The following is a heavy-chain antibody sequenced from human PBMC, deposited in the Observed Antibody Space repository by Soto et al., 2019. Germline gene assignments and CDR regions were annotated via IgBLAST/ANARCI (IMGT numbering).Heavy chain of an antibody. D-gene: IGHD2-8*01. CDR3: ARSFCRDAVRCNWFDP. CDR1: GASSSSYY. CDR2: MNDFGRT. Sequence: PSEPLSLTCTVSGASSSSYYWSWLRQPPGKGLEWIGYMNDFGRTIYNPSLKSRVTISFDTSKSQLSLKLTSVIAADTAVYYCARSFCRDAVRCNWFDPWGQGTLVTVSS. V-gene: IGHV4-59*01. J-gene: IGHJ5*02.